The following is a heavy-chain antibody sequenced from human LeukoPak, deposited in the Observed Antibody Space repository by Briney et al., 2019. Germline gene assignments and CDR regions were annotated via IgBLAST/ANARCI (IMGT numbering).Heavy chain of an antibody. J-gene: IGHJ4*02. CDR1: GGSITNYY. V-gene: IGHV4-59*08. Sequence: PSETLPLTCTVSGGSITNYYWNWIRQPPGKGLEWIGYFYYSGSTDYNPSLKSRVTISVDRSKNQFSLKLTSVTAADTAVYYCARQSEGFDYWGQGTLVTVSP. CDR3: ARQSEGFDY. CDR2: FYYSGST.